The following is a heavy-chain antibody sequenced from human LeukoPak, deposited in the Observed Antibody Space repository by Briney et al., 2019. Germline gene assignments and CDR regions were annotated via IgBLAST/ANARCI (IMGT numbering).Heavy chain of an antibody. J-gene: IGHJ6*03. CDR3: ARDRTTMVRGVPPDCMDV. Sequence: GGSLRLSCAASGFTFSSYSMNWVRQAPGKGLEWVSSISSSSSYIYYADSVKGRFTISRDNAKNSLYLQMNSLRAEDTAVYYCARDRTTMVRGVPPDCMDVWGKGTTVTVSS. CDR1: GFTFSSYS. CDR2: ISSSSSYI. V-gene: IGHV3-21*01. D-gene: IGHD3-10*01.